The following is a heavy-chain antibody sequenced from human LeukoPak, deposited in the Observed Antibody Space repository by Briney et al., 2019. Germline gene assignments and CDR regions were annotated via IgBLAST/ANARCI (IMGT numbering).Heavy chain of an antibody. Sequence: GGSLRLSCAASGFTLSNHWMTWVRQVPGRGPEWVANVNRDGSETYYLDSVEGRFTISKDNAKNSLYLQMNSLRAEDTAVYYCARLGLEVGGPNWFDPWGQGTLVTVSS. CDR2: VNRDGSET. J-gene: IGHJ5*02. CDR1: GFTLSNHW. V-gene: IGHV3-7*01. CDR3: ARLGLEVGGPNWFDP. D-gene: IGHD1-1*01.